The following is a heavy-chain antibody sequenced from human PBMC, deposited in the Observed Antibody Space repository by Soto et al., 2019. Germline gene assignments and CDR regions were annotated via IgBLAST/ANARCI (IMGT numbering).Heavy chain of an antibody. J-gene: IGHJ4*02. CDR3: ARDLGSNLDY. V-gene: IGHV3-66*01. D-gene: IGHD3-16*01. CDR1: GVTVFSNF. Sequence: GGSLRLSCAASGVTVFSNFMSWVRQAPGKGLEWVSVIYTGGGSHYADSVKGRFTVSRDNSKNTLYLQMNSLRAEDTAVYYCARDLGSNLDYWGQGTLVTVSS. CDR2: IYTGGGS.